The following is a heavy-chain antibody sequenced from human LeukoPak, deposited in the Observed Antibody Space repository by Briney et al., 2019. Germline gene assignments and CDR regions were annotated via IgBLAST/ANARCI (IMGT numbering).Heavy chain of an antibody. V-gene: IGHV1-18*01. CDR1: GYTFTSYG. Sequence: ASVKVSCKASGYTFTSYGISWVRQAPGQGLEWMGWISAYNGNTNYAQKLQGRVTMTTDTSTSTAYMELRSLRSDDTAVYYWARDPPPATYYYDSSGYYGAFDIWGQGTMVTVSS. CDR3: ARDPPPATYYYDSSGYYGAFDI. D-gene: IGHD3-22*01. CDR2: ISAYNGNT. J-gene: IGHJ3*02.